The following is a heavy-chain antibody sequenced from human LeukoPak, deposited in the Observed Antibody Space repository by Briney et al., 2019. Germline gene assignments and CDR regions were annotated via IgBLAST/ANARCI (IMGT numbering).Heavy chain of an antibody. Sequence: SETLSLTCTVSGGSISSSSYYWGWIRQPPGKGLEWIGSIYYSGSTYYHPSLKSRVTISVDTSKNQFSLKLSSVTAADTAVYYCARQYCSSTSCYYDTAGYFDYWGQGTLVTVSS. CDR1: GGSISSSSYY. CDR2: IYYSGST. J-gene: IGHJ4*02. V-gene: IGHV4-39*01. CDR3: ARQYCSSTSCYYDTAGYFDY. D-gene: IGHD2-2*01.